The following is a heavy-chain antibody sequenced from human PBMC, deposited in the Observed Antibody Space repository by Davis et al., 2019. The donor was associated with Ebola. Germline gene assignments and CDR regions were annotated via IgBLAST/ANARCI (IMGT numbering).Heavy chain of an antibody. Sequence: GSLRLSCTVSGGSISSSSYYWGWIRQPPGKGLEWIGSIYYSGSTYYNPSLKSRVTISVDTSKNQFSLKLSSVTAADTAVYYCASSYEYWGQGTLVTVSS. J-gene: IGHJ4*02. CDR2: IYYSGST. CDR1: GGSISSSSYY. CDR3: ASSYEY. V-gene: IGHV4-39*01.